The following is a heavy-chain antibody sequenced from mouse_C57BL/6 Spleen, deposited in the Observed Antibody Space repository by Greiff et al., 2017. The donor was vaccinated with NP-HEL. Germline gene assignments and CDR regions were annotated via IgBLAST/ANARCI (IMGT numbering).Heavy chain of an antibody. Sequence: EVQLQQSGPELVKPGASVKISCKASGYSFTGYYMNWVKQSPEKSLEWIGEINPSTGGTTYNQKFKAKATLTVDKSSSTAYMQLKSLTSEDAAVYYCATSSYYYGSSPLFAYWGQGTLVTVSA. CDR2: INPSTGGT. CDR1: GYSFTGYY. D-gene: IGHD1-1*01. V-gene: IGHV1-42*01. J-gene: IGHJ3*01. CDR3: ATSSYYYGSSPLFAY.